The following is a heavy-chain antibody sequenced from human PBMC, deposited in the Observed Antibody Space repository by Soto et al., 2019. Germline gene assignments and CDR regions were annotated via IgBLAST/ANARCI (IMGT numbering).Heavy chain of an antibody. V-gene: IGHV1-69*13. Sequence: SVKVSCKTSGGTFSSYDISWVRQAPGQGLEWMGGIVPIVDTSTYAQKFQGRVTITADESTSTVYMELSSLRSDDTAVHYCVEVGAVPCYPDNLGQGTLVTVSS. CDR3: VEVGAVPCYPDN. D-gene: IGHD1-26*01. J-gene: IGHJ4*02. CDR1: GGTFSSYD. CDR2: IVPIVDTS.